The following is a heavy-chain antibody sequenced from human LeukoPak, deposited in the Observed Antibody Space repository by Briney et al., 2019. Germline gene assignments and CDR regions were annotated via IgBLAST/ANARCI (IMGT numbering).Heavy chain of an antibody. J-gene: IGHJ4*02. Sequence: LSLTCSVSGGSISSHYWSWIRQPPGKGLEWVSFISSTSRYTNYADSVKGRFTISRDNAKNSLYLQMNSLRADDTAVYYCARDDSNNWGGYFDYWGQGTRVTVSS. CDR3: ARDDSNNWGGYFDY. CDR2: ISSTSRYT. D-gene: IGHD6-13*01. V-gene: IGHV3-11*05. CDR1: GGSISSHY.